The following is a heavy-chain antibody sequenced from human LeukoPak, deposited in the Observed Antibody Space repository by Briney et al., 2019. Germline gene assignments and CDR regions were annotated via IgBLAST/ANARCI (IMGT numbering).Heavy chain of an antibody. V-gene: IGHV4-59*08. CDR3: ARGGLGGITAYSNYLFDY. D-gene: IGHD4-11*01. J-gene: IGHJ4*02. CDR1: GGSISNFY. Sequence: SETLSLTCTVSGGSISNFYWSWIRQPPGEGLEWIGYIYYSGSTNYNTPLKSRVTISIDTYKNQFSLNLTSVTAADTAVYYCARGGLGGITAYSNYLFDYWGQGTLVTVSS. CDR2: IYYSGST.